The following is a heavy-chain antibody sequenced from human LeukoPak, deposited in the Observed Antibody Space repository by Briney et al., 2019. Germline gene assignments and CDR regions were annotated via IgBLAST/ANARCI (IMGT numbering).Heavy chain of an antibody. V-gene: IGHV4-59*08. CDR1: GGSISSYY. J-gene: IGHJ4*02. D-gene: IGHD3-9*01. Sequence: SETLSLTCTVSGGSISSYYWSWIRQPPGKGLEWIGYIYYTGSTNYNPSLKSRVTISVDTSKNQFSLKLSSVTAADTAVYYCARHYYDILTGFFYWGQGTLVTVSS. CDR2: IYYTGST. CDR3: ARHYYDILTGFFY.